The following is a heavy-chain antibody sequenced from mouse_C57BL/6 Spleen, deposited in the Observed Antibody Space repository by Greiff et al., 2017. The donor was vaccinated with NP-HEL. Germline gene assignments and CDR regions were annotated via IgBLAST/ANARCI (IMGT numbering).Heavy chain of an antibody. CDR3: VRGGVVATYYYAMDY. D-gene: IGHD1-1*01. Sequence: EVQGVESGGGLVQPKGSLKLSCAASGFTFNTYAMHWVRQAPGKGLEWVARIRSKSSNYATYYADSVKDRFTISRDDSQSMLYLQMNNLKTEDTAMYYCVRGGVVATYYYAMDYWGQGTSVTVSS. CDR2: IRSKSSNYAT. J-gene: IGHJ4*01. CDR1: GFTFNTYA. V-gene: IGHV10-3*01.